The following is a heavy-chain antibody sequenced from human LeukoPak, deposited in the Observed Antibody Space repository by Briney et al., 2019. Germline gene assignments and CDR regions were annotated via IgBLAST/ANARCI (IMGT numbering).Heavy chain of an antibody. CDR1: GYSLTSYW. D-gene: IGHD2-2*01. J-gene: IGHJ4*02. CDR2: IYPGDSDT. V-gene: IGHV5-51*01. Sequence: GESLKISCKGSGYSLTSYWIGWVRQMPGKGLEWMGIIYPGDSDTRYSPSFQGQVTISADKSISTAYLQWSSLKASDTAMYYCATPYPREYCSTSTCYLNYWGQGTLVTVSS. CDR3: ATPYPREYCSTSTCYLNY.